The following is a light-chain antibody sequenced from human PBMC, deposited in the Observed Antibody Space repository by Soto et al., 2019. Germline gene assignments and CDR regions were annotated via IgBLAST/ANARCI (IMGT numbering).Light chain of an antibody. CDR2: KNN. CDR1: SSSIGTNY. V-gene: IGLV1-47*01. J-gene: IGLJ1*01. Sequence: QSVLTQPPSASGTPGQRVTISCSGSSSSIGTNYVYWYQQLPGTAPKLLIYKNNQRPSGVPDRFSGSKSGTSASLAISGLRSEDEADYHCASWDDSLSGYVFGTGTKGHRP. CDR3: ASWDDSLSGYV.